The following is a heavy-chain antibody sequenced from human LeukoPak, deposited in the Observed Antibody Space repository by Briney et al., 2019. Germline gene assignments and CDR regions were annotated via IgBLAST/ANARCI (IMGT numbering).Heavy chain of an antibody. CDR2: IYYSGST. V-gene: IGHV4-39*07. CDR3: ARRLDYFRFDY. J-gene: IGHJ4*02. D-gene: IGHD2/OR15-2a*01. Sequence: PSETLSLTCTVSGGSISSSTYYWGWIRQPPGKGLEWIGTIYYSGSTFYNPSLKSRVTISVDTSKNQFSLKLSSVTAADTAVYYCARRLDYFRFDYWGQGTLVTVSS. CDR1: GGSISSSTYY.